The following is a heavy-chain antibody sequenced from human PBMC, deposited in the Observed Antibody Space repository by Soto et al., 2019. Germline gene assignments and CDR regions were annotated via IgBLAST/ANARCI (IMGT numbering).Heavy chain of an antibody. CDR2: IYYSGST. D-gene: IGHD2-21*02. CDR1: GCSISSFAFY. J-gene: IGHJ4*02. Sequence: SETLSLTCTVSGCSISSFAFYWIWLRQPPGKGRLWIGYIYYSGSTYSNPSLKSRVTISVDTSKNQFSLKLSSVTAADTAVYYCARAHIVVVTAIEWGQGTLVTVSS. CDR3: ARAHIVVVTAIE. V-gene: IGHV4-30-4*01.